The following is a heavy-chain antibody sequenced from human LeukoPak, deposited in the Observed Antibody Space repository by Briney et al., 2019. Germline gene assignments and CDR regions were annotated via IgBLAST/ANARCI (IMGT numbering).Heavy chain of an antibody. Sequence: GSLRLSCAASGFTFSSYGMHWVRQAPGKGLEWVTFIRYDGSNKYYADSVKGRFTISRDNSKNTLYLQMNSLRAEDTAVYYCAKEGGSYHTGSYYFDYWGQGTLVTVSS. J-gene: IGHJ4*02. CDR2: IRYDGSNK. D-gene: IGHD1-26*01. CDR3: AKEGGSYHTGSYYFDY. CDR1: GFTFSSYG. V-gene: IGHV3-30*02.